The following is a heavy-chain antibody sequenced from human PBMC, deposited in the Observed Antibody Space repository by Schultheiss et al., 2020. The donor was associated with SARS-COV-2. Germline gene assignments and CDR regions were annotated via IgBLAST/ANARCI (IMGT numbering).Heavy chain of an antibody. CDR3: ARDVVPAATPYYYYGMDV. D-gene: IGHD2-2*01. V-gene: IGHV4-39*02. CDR1: GGSISSSSYY. CDR2: INHSGST. J-gene: IGHJ6*02. Sequence: SQTLSLTCTVSGGSISSSSYYWSWIRQPPGKGLEWIGEINHSGSTNYNPSLKSRVTISVDTSKNQFSLKLSSVTAADTAVYYCARDVVPAATPYYYYGMDVWGQGTTVTVSS.